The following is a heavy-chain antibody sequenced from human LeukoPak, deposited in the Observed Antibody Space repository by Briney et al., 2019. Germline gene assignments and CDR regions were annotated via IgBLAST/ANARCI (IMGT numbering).Heavy chain of an antibody. CDR3: ATSTRGATTLDY. CDR2: FDPEDGET. D-gene: IGHD1-26*01. V-gene: IGHV1-24*01. CDR1: GSTLTELS. J-gene: IGHJ4*02. Sequence: ASVKVSCTVSGSTLTELSMHWVRQPPGKGQERVGGFDPEDGETIYAQKFQGRVTMTEDTSTDTAYMELSSLRSEDTAVYYCATSTRGATTLDYWGQGSLVTVSS.